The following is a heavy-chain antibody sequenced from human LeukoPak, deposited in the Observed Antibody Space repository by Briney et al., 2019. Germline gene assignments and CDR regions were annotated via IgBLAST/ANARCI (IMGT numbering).Heavy chain of an antibody. CDR1: GFIFNNYW. Sequence: GGSLRLSCAASGFIFNNYWISWVRQAPGEGLEWVANIKQDGSEKYYVDSVKGRFTISRDNAKNSLYLQMNSLRAEDTAVYYCARQRRYCSGDNCYQRTFDYWGQGTLVTVSS. CDR3: ARQRRYCSGDNCYQRTFDY. J-gene: IGHJ4*02. CDR2: IKQDGSEK. D-gene: IGHD2-15*01. V-gene: IGHV3-7*01.